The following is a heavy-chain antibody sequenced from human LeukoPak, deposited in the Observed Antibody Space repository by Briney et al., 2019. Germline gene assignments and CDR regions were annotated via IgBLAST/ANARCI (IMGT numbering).Heavy chain of an antibody. D-gene: IGHD6-13*01. V-gene: IGHV3-33*01. CDR1: GFTFSTYG. CDR3: ARDTRIAAAGTIDY. Sequence: GMSLRLSCAASGFTFSTYGMHWVRQAPGKRLEWVAIIYYDGGNKYYADSVKGRFTISRDNSKNTLYLQMNSLRAEDTAVYYCARDTRIAAAGTIDYWGQGTLVTVSS. CDR2: IYYDGGNK. J-gene: IGHJ4*02.